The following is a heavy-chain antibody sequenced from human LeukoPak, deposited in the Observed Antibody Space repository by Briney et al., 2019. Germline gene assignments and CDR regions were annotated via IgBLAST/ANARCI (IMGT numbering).Heavy chain of an antibody. CDR1: GGSISSYY. Sequence: SETLFLTCTVSGGSISSYYWSWIRQPPGKGLEWIGYIYYSGSTNYNPSLKSRVTISVDTSKNQFSLKLSSVTAADTAVYYCARVALGWFDPWGQGTLVTVSS. V-gene: IGHV4-59*01. CDR3: ARVALGWFDP. CDR2: IYYSGST. J-gene: IGHJ5*02.